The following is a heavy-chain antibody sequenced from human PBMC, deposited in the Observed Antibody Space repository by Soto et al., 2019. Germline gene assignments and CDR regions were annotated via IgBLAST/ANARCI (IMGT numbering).Heavy chain of an antibody. CDR3: AKFAELAYISIGYYFEY. Sequence: PGGSLRVSCVGSGFTFSGYSMAWVRQAPGRGLEWVASISSRSTNIDYADSVKGRFTISRDNAKNLVSLQMSSLRGEDTALYYCAKFAELAYISIGYYFEYCGQGTPVTVPS. CDR1: GFTFSGYS. CDR2: ISSRSTNI. V-gene: IGHV3-21*06. D-gene: IGHD6-6*01. J-gene: IGHJ4*02.